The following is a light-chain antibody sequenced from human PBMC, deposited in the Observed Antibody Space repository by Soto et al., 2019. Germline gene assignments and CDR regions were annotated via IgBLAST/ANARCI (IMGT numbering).Light chain of an antibody. J-gene: IGKJ1*01. CDR3: QQYSIWRT. CDR1: ESGSTN. Sequence: EIEMTQSPATLSLAPGERVTLSFRASESGSTNLAWYQQKAGQAPRLLIYGASTRATAIPARFSGSGSGTEFTLTISSLQSEYFAVYYCQQYSIWRTFGQGTKVDIK. V-gene: IGKV3-15*01. CDR2: GAS.